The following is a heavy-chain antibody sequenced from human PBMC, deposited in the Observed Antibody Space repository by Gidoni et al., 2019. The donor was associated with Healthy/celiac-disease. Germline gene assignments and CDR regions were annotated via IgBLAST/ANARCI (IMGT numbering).Heavy chain of an antibody. CDR3: ARVHSSGYYVRGYYGMDV. CDR1: GGSFSGYY. D-gene: IGHD3-22*01. CDR2: INHSGST. J-gene: IGHJ6*02. Sequence: QVQLQQWGAVLLKPSATLSLTCSVYGGSFSGYYWSWIRQPPGKGLEWIGEINHSGSTNYNPSLKSRVTIAVDTSKNQFSLKLSSVTAADTAVYYCARVHSSGYYVRGYYGMDVWGQGTTVTVSS. V-gene: IGHV4-34*01.